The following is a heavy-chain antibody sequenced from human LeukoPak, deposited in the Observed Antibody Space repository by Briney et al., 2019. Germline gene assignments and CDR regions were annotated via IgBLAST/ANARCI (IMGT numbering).Heavy chain of an antibody. J-gene: IGHJ4*02. CDR1: GFTFRTYW. Sequence: GGSLRLSCAASGFTFRTYWMHWVRQTPGQGLVWVSRINSDGSTTNYADSVKGRFTVSKDNAQNALYLQMSSLRAEDTAVYYCARAGNYYFEYWGQGALVTVSS. D-gene: IGHD3-10*01. CDR2: INSDGSTT. CDR3: ARAGNYYFEY. V-gene: IGHV3-74*01.